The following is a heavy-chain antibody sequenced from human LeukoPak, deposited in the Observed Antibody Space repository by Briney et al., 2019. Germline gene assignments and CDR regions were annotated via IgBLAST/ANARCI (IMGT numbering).Heavy chain of an antibody. Sequence: PGGSLRLSCAVSGFTFSSYAMSWVRQAPGKGLEWVSAISGSAGSTYYADSVKGRFTISRDNSKNTLYLQMNNLKTEDTAVYYCTTFPSGFDIWGQGTVVSVSS. CDR2: ISGSAGST. V-gene: IGHV3-23*01. CDR3: TTFPSGFDI. D-gene: IGHD3-3*01. CDR1: GFTFSSYA. J-gene: IGHJ3*02.